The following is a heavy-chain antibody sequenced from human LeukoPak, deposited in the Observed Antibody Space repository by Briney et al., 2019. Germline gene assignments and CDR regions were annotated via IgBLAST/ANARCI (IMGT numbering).Heavy chain of an antibody. CDR1: GGSISSYY. CDR2: IYYSGST. Sequence: SETLSLTCTVSGGSISSYYWSWIRQPPGKGLEWIGYIYYSGSTNYNPSLKSRVTISVDTSKNQFSLKLSSVTAADTAVYYCARDPSIVGATGYFDYWGQGTLVTVSS. D-gene: IGHD1-26*01. J-gene: IGHJ4*02. CDR3: ARDPSIVGATGYFDY. V-gene: IGHV4-59*01.